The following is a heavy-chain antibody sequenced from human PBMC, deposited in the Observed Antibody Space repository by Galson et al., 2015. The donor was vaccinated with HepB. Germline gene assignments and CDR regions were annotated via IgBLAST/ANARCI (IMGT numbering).Heavy chain of an antibody. Sequence: SLRLSCAASGFTFSSYGMHWVRRAPGKGLEWVAVISYDGSNKYYADSVKGRFTISRDNSKNTLYLQMNSLRAEDTAVYYCAKQSWFDPWGQGTLVTVSS. V-gene: IGHV3-30*18. CDR3: AKQSWFDP. J-gene: IGHJ5*02. CDR1: GFTFSSYG. CDR2: ISYDGSNK.